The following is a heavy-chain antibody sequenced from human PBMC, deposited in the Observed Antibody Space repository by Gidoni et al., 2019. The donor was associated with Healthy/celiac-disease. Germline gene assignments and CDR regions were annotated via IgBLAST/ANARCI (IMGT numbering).Heavy chain of an antibody. Sequence: EVQLVESGGGLVKPGGSLRLSCAASGFPFSNAWMSWVRQAPGKGLEWVGRIKSKTDGGTTDYAAPVKGRFTISRDDSKNTLYLQMNSLKTEDTAVYYCTTDSGDYNYFDYWGQGTLVTVSS. V-gene: IGHV3-15*01. J-gene: IGHJ4*02. D-gene: IGHD4-17*01. CDR2: IKSKTDGGTT. CDR1: GFPFSNAW. CDR3: TTDSGDYNYFDY.